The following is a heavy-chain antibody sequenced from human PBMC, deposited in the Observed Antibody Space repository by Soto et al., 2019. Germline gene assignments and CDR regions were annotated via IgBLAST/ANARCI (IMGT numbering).Heavy chain of an antibody. Sequence: EVQLLESGGGLVQPGGSLRLSCAASGFTFSSYAMSWVRQAPGKGLEWVSAISGSGGSTYYADSVKGRFTISRDNSKNALYLQTHSLRGEDTAVYYCAKGGLHHAFGIWGQGTMVTVSS. CDR2: ISGSGGST. J-gene: IGHJ3*02. CDR3: AKGGLHHAFGI. V-gene: IGHV3-23*01. D-gene: IGHD2-15*01. CDR1: GFTFSSYA.